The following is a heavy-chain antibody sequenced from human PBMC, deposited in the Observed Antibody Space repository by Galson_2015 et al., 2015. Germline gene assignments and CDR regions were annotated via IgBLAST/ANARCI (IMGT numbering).Heavy chain of an antibody. CDR3: AKGGNVDY. D-gene: IGHD4-23*01. J-gene: IGHJ4*02. V-gene: IGHV3-30*18. Sequence: SLRLSCAASGFTFSSYGMHWVRQAPGKGLEWVAVISYDGSNKYYADSVKGRFTISRDNSKNTLYLQMNSLRAEDTAVYYCAKGGNVDYWGQGTLVTVSS. CDR1: GFTFSSYG. CDR2: ISYDGSNK.